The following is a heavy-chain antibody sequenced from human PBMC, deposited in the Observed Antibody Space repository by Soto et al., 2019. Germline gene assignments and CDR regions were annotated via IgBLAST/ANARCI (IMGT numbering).Heavy chain of an antibody. CDR1: GGSISSGGYY. Sequence: SETLSLTCTVSGGSISSGGYYWSWIRQHPGKGLEWIGYIYYSGSTYYNPSLKSRVTISVDTSKNQFSLKPSSVTAADTAVYYCARDPYLRNYYDSSGYYQTGAFDIRGQGTMVT. J-gene: IGHJ3*02. CDR3: ARDPYLRNYYDSSGYYQTGAFDI. V-gene: IGHV4-31*03. CDR2: IYYSGST. D-gene: IGHD3-22*01.